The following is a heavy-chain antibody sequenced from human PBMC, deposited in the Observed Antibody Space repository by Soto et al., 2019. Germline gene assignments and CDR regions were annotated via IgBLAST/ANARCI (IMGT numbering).Heavy chain of an antibody. V-gene: IGHV1-2*04. Sequence: ASAMVSCKASGYTFTGYYMHWVRQAPGQGLEWMGWINPNSGGTNYAQKFQGWVTMTRDTSISTAYMELSRLRSDDTAVYYCARTRGYCSSTSCSSFDIWGQGTMVTVSS. D-gene: IGHD2-2*01. CDR3: ARTRGYCSSTSCSSFDI. CDR2: INPNSGGT. CDR1: GYTFTGYY. J-gene: IGHJ3*02.